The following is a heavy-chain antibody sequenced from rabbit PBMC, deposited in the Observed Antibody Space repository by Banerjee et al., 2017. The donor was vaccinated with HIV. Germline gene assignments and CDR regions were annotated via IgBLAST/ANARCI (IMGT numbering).Heavy chain of an antibody. CDR3: TRDIHTITDL. CDR2: IYTGNDKS. J-gene: IGHJ4*01. CDR1: GFSFSSSYW. Sequence: QSLEESGGGLVKPGASLTLTCTASGFSFSSSYWISWVRQAPGKGLEWIGCIYTGNDKSYYASWAKGRFTISKTSSTTVTLQMTSLTAADTATYFCTRDIHTITDLWGQGTLVTVS. D-gene: IGHD1-1*01. V-gene: IGHV1S40*01.